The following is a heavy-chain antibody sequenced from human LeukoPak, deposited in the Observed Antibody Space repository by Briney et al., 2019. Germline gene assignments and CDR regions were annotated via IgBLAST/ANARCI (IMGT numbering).Heavy chain of an antibody. D-gene: IGHD3-9*01. Sequence: GASVKVSCKASGYTFTGYYMHWVRQAPGQGLEWMGIINPSGGSTSYAQKFQGRVTMTRDMSTSTVYMELSSLRSEDTAVYYCARDYETGYDYWGQGTLVTVSS. CDR1: GYTFTGYY. V-gene: IGHV1-46*01. J-gene: IGHJ4*02. CDR2: INPSGGST. CDR3: ARDYETGYDY.